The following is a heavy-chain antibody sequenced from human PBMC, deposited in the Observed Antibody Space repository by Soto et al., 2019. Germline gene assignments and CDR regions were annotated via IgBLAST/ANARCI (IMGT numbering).Heavy chain of an antibody. CDR3: AGSGNDPSYYYYYGMDV. Sequence: QVQLVQSGAEVKKPGSSVKVSCKASGGTFSSYAISWVRQAPGQGLEWMGGIIPIFGTANYAQKFQGRVTITAYESTGTACRGLGSLRSEDTAVYYCAGSGNDPSYYYYYGMDVWVQGTTVTVSS. CDR2: IIPIFGTA. J-gene: IGHJ6*02. V-gene: IGHV1-69*01. D-gene: IGHD1-1*01. CDR1: GGTFSSYA.